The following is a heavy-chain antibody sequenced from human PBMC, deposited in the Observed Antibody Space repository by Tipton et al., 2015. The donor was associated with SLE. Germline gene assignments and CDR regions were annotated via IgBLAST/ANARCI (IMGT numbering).Heavy chain of an antibody. J-gene: IGHJ5*02. CDR1: GGSISSSSYY. CDR2: IYYSGST. Sequence: TLSLTCTVSGGSISSSSYYWGWIRQPPRKGLEWIGSIYYSGSTYYNPSLKSRVTISVDTSKNQFSLKLSSVTAADTAVYYCARAGGGDSNWFDPWGQGTLVTVSS. D-gene: IGHD2-21*01. CDR3: ARAGGGDSNWFDP. V-gene: IGHV4-39*07.